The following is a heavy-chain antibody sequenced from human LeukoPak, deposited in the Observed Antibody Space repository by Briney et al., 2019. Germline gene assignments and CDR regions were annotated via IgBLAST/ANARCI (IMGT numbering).Heavy chain of an antibody. CDR3: AKVKTMVDYYFDF. Sequence: PGGSLRLSCAASGFTPGNYAMSWVRQAPGKGLEWVSAVSGSGGSAHYADSVKGRFTISRDNSKNALYLQMNSLRVEDTAVYYCAKVKTMVDYYFDFWGLGTLVTVSS. CDR1: GFTPGNYA. D-gene: IGHD4/OR15-4a*01. V-gene: IGHV3-23*01. CDR2: VSGSGGSA. J-gene: IGHJ4*02.